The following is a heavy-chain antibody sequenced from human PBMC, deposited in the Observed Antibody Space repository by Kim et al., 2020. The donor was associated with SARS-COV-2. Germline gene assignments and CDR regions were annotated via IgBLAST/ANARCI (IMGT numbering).Heavy chain of an antibody. J-gene: IGHJ4*02. CDR1: GFTFSSYA. D-gene: IGHD6-13*01. Sequence: GGSLRLSCAASGFTFSSYAMHWVRQAPGKGLEWVAVISYDGSNKYYADSVKGRFTISRDNSKNTLYLQMNSLRAEDTAVYYCARDSSSWYLGYWGQGTLVTISS. V-gene: IGHV3-30*04. CDR2: ISYDGSNK. CDR3: ARDSSSWYLGY.